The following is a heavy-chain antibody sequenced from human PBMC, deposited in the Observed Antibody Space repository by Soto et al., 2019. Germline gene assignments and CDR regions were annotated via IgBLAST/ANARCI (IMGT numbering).Heavy chain of an antibody. V-gene: IGHV4-39*01. CDR1: GGSISSSSYY. D-gene: IGHD6-13*01. CDR2: IYYSGST. J-gene: IGHJ4*02. CDR3: AALGPSIAAAGNFDY. Sequence: SETLSLTCTVSGGSISSSSYYWGWIRQPPGKGLEWIGSIYYSGSTYYNPSLKSRVTISVDTSKNQFSLKLSSVTAADTAVYYCAALGPSIAAAGNFDYWGQGTLVTVSS.